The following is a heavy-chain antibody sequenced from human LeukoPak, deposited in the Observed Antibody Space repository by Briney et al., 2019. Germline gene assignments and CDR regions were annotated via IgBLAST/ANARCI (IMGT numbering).Heavy chain of an antibody. CDR2: IYYSGST. Sequence: SETLSLTCTVSGGSISSSSYYWGWIRQPPGKGLEWIGSIYYSGSTYYNPSLKSRVTISVDTSKNQFSLKLSSVTAADTAVYYCARAAVSGSYLVDSPDYWGQGTLVTVSS. CDR1: GGSISSSSYY. D-gene: IGHD1-26*01. CDR3: ARAAVSGSYLVDSPDY. V-gene: IGHV4-39*07. J-gene: IGHJ4*02.